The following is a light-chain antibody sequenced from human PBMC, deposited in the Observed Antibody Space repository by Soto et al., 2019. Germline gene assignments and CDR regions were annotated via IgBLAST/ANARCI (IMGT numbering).Light chain of an antibody. CDR1: QRISSW. CDR3: QQYNSYWT. J-gene: IGKJ1*01. V-gene: IGKV1-5*01. CDR2: DAS. Sequence: DIQMTQSPSTLSASVGARATITCRASQRISSWLAWYQQKPGKAPKLLIYDASSLESGVPSRFSGSGSGTEFTLTISSLQPDDFATYYCQQYNSYWTFGQGTKVDIK.